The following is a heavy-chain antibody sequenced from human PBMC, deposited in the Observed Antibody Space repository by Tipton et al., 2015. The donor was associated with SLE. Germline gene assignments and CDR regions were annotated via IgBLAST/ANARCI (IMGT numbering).Heavy chain of an antibody. CDR3: ATRWTTVVY. V-gene: IGHV4-59*04. D-gene: IGHD4-23*01. CDR1: GGSISSHY. Sequence: TLSLTCTVSGGSISSHYWSWIRQPPGKGLEWIGYIYYSGSTYYNPSLKSRVTISVDTSKNQFSLKLSSVTAADTAVYYCATRWTTVVYWGQGTLVTVSS. J-gene: IGHJ4*02. CDR2: IYYSGST.